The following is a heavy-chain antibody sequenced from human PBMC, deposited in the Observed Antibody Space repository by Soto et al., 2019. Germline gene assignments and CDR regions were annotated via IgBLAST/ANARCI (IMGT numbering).Heavy chain of an antibody. CDR2: ISAYNGNT. J-gene: IGHJ5*02. D-gene: IGHD3-16*02. Sequence: QVQLVQSGAEVKKPGASVKVSCKASGYTFTSYGISWVRQAPGQGLEWMGWISAYNGNTNYAQKLQGRHTMTTDNPTSTAYMELRTLRSDDTSVYYCARSAFVGVIVIEHASWAQGTLVTVSS. V-gene: IGHV1-18*01. CDR3: ARSAFVGVIVIEHAS. CDR1: GYTFTSYG.